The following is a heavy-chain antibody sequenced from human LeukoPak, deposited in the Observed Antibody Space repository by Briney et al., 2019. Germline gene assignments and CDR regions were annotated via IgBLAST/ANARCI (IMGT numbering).Heavy chain of an antibody. J-gene: IGHJ4*02. D-gene: IGHD3-10*01. CDR3: ARGTRNYYGSGSYYNLDY. CDR1: GFTFSSYG. Sequence: GGSLRLSCAAPGFTFSSYGMHWVRQAPGKGLEWVAVIWYDGSNKYYADSVKGRFTISRDNSKNTLYLQMNSLRAEDTAVYYCARGTRNYYGSGSYYNLDYWGQGTLVTVSS. CDR2: IWYDGSNK. V-gene: IGHV3-33*01.